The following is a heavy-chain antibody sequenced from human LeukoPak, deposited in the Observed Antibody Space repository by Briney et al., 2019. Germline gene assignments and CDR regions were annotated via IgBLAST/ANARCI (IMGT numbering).Heavy chain of an antibody. CDR1: GFTFSDYY. Sequence: PGGSLRLSCAASGFTFSDYYMSWIRQAPGKGLEWVSYISSSGSTLYYADSVKGRITISRDNAKNSLYLQMNSLRAEDTVVYYCARRRYNWNAIDYWGQGALVTVSS. J-gene: IGHJ4*02. CDR3: ARRRYNWNAIDY. CDR2: ISSSGSTL. D-gene: IGHD1-20*01. V-gene: IGHV3-11*01.